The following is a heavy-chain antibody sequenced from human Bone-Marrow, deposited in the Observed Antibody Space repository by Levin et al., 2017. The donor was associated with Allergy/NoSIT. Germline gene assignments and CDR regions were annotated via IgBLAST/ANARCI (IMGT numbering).Heavy chain of an antibody. CDR2: INNDGGVT. V-gene: IGHV3-23*01. D-gene: IGHD2-2*01. CDR3: AKDDSAQSYAPLFDY. Sequence: PGESLKISCATSGFTFSNYAMSWVRQAPGKGLEWVSTINNDGGVTYYAESVKGRFTISRDNSNNTLYLEMNSLRAEDTAVFYCAKDDSAQSYAPLFDYWGQGSLVTVSS. CDR1: GFTFSNYA. J-gene: IGHJ4*02.